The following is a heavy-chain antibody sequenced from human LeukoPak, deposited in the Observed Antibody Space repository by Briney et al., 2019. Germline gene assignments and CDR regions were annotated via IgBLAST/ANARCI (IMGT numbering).Heavy chain of an antibody. D-gene: IGHD4-17*01. J-gene: IGHJ6*03. CDR3: ARDKGTMTNLMDV. CDR2: INPNSGGT. Sequence: ASVKVPCKASGYTFTGYYMHWVRQAPGQGLEWMGWINPNSGGTNYAQKFQGRVTMTRDTSISTAYMELSRLRSDDTAVYYCARDKGTMTNLMDVWGKGTTVTVSS. CDR1: GYTFTGYY. V-gene: IGHV1-2*02.